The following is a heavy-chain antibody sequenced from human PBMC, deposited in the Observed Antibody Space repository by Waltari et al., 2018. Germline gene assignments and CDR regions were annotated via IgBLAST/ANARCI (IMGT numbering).Heavy chain of an antibody. V-gene: IGHV3-15*01. CDR3: TTDLPYYDILTGYPYYYYYGMDV. D-gene: IGHD3-9*01. J-gene: IGHJ6*02. CDR1: GFTFSNAW. Sequence: EVQLVESGGGLVKPGGSLRLSCAASGFTFSNAWMSWVRQAPGKGLEWVGRIKSKTDGGRTDYAATVKGRFTISRDDSKNTLYLQMNSLKTEDTAVYYCTTDLPYYDILTGYPYYYYYGMDVWGQGTTVTVSS. CDR2: IKSKTDGGRT.